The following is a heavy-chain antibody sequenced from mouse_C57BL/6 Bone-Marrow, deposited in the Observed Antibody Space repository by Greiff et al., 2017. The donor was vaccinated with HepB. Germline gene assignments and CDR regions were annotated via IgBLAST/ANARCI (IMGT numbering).Heavy chain of an antibody. D-gene: IGHD2-5*01. Sequence: LQQSGAELVRPGASVKLSCTASGFNIKDDYMHWVKQRPEQGLEWIGWIDPENGDTEYASKFQGKATITADTSSNTAYLQLSSLTSEDTAVYYCTTLGSNYVPYAMDYWGQGTSVTVSS. J-gene: IGHJ4*01. CDR3: TTLGSNYVPYAMDY. V-gene: IGHV14-4*01. CDR1: GFNIKDDY. CDR2: IDPENGDT.